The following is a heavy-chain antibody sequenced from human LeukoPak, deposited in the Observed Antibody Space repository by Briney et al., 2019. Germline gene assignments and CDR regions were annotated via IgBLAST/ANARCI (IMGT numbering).Heavy chain of an antibody. Sequence: GRSLRLSCAASGFTFSSYGMHWVRQAPGKGLEWVAVISYDGSNKYYADSVKGRFTISRDNSKNTLYLQMNSLRAEDTAVYYCAKDYATVTYFDYWGQGTLVTVSS. J-gene: IGHJ4*02. V-gene: IGHV3-30*18. CDR3: AKDYATVTYFDY. CDR1: GFTFSSYG. CDR2: ISYDGSNK. D-gene: IGHD4-17*01.